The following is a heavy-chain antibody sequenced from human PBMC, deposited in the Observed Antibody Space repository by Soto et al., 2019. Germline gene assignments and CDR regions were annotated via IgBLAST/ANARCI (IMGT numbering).Heavy chain of an antibody. J-gene: IGHJ4*02. CDR2: ISGSGGST. Sequence: EVQLVESGGGLVKPGGSLRLSCAASGFTFSSYSMNWVRQAPGKGLEWVSAISGSGGSTYYADSVKGRFTISIDNSKNTLYLQMNSLRAEDTAVYYCAKGLGVAARRGYFDYWGQGTLVTVSS. CDR1: GFTFSSYS. CDR3: AKGLGVAARRGYFDY. V-gene: IGHV3-23*04. D-gene: IGHD6-6*01.